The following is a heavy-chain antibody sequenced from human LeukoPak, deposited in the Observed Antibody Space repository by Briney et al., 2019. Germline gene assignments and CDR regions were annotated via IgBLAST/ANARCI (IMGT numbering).Heavy chain of an antibody. Sequence: SETLFLTCTVSGGSISSYYWSWIRQPPGKGLEWIGYIHYSGSNNYNPPLKSRVTISVDTSKNQFSLKLRSVTASDTAVYYCARVGEMATAYYFDYWGQGTLVTVSS. J-gene: IGHJ4*02. CDR1: GGSISSYY. CDR3: ARVGEMATAYYFDY. V-gene: IGHV4-59*01. CDR2: IHYSGSN. D-gene: IGHD5-24*01.